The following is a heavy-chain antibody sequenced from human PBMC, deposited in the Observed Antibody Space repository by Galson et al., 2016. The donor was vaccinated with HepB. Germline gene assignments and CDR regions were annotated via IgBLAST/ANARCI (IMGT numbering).Heavy chain of an antibody. CDR3: AKEEVWSGYYFYYGIDV. D-gene: IGHD3-3*01. Sequence: SLRLSCAASGFTFDDHGMHWVRQAPGKGLEWVALISGDGGNTYYADSVKGRFTISRANRKNSLYLQMNSLRTEDTALYYCAKEEVWSGYYFYYGIDVWGQGTMVTVSS. CDR2: ISGDGGNT. J-gene: IGHJ6*02. V-gene: IGHV3-43*02. CDR1: GFTFDDHG.